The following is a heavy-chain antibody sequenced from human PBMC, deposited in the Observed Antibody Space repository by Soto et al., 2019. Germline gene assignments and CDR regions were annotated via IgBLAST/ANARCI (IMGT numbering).Heavy chain of an antibody. CDR3: ARSHPSAVARSPFDY. CDR1: GFTVSSNY. J-gene: IGHJ4*02. CDR2: IYSGGST. V-gene: IGHV3-66*01. D-gene: IGHD6-19*01. Sequence: GGSLRLSCAASGFTVSSNYMSWVRQAPGKGLEWVSAIYSGGSTYYADSVKGRFTISRDNSKNTLYLQMNSLRAEDTAVYYCARSHPSAVARSPFDYWGQGTLVTVSS.